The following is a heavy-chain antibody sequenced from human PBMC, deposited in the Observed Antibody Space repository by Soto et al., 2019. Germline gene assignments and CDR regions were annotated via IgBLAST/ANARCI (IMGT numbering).Heavy chain of an antibody. Sequence: SETLSLTCAVYGGSFSGYYWSWIRLPPGKGLEWIGEINHSGSTNYNPSLKSRVTISVDTSKNQFSLKLSSVTAADTAVYYCAEKSNAVDIWGQGTMVTVSS. V-gene: IGHV4-34*01. CDR3: AEKSNAVDI. CDR1: GGSFSGYY. J-gene: IGHJ3*02. CDR2: INHSGST.